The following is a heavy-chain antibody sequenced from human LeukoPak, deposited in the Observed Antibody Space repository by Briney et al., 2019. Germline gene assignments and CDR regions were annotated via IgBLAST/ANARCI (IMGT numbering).Heavy chain of an antibody. CDR1: VGSISSGNYC. J-gene: IGHJ4*02. D-gene: IGHD6-13*01. Sequence: SETLSLTCTVSVGSISSGNYCYSWIRQSAGKGMEWIGNIYMSGSTRYNPSLMSGVAMSVDTSKNQFSLKISSATAADTAVYYCARDWGIAAATPYYFDHWGQGILVTVSS. V-gene: IGHV4-61*09. CDR2: IYMSGST. CDR3: ARDWGIAAATPYYFDH.